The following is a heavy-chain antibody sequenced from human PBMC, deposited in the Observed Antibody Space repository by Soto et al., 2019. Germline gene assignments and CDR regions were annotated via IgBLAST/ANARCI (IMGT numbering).Heavy chain of an antibody. CDR3: ARESASAIYWGGGDPYLDY. CDR2: ISTSDSII. D-gene: IGHD2-21*01. CDR1: GFTFSSYE. V-gene: IGHV3-48*03. Sequence: EVQLVESGGGLVQPGGSLRLSCAASGFTFSSYEMNWVRQAPGKGLEWVSYISTSDSIIYYADSVKGRFTISRDNAKKSLSLQMNSLRAEDTAVYYCARESASAIYWGGGDPYLDYWGQGTLVAVSS. J-gene: IGHJ4*02.